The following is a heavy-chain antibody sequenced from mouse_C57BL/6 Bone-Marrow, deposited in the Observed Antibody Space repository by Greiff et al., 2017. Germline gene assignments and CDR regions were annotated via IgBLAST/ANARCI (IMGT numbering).Heavy chain of an antibody. J-gene: IGHJ2*01. CDR2: IWWDDDK. CDR1: GFSLSTFGMG. V-gene: IGHV8-8*01. CDR3: AFNYYYYFDY. Sequence: QVTLKESGPGILQPSQTLSLTCSFSGFSLSTFGMGVGWIRQPSGQGLEWLAHIWWDDDKYYNPALKSRLTISKDTSKNQVFLKIVNVDTADTATYYCAFNYYYYFDYWGQGTTLTVSS. D-gene: IGHD1-1*01.